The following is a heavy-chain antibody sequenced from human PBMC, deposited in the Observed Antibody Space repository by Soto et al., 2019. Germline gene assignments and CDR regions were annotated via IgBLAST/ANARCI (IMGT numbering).Heavy chain of an antibody. CDR1: GFTFSSYA. D-gene: IGHD2-2*01. V-gene: IGHV3-23*01. Sequence: EVQLLESGGGLVQPGGSLRLSCAASGFTFSSYAMSWVRQAPGKGLEWVSAISGSGGSTYYADSVKGRFTISRDNSKNTLYLQMNSLRAEDTAVYYCAKDPPFVVVPAPDYFDYWGQGTLVTASS. CDR2: ISGSGGST. CDR3: AKDPPFVVVPAPDYFDY. J-gene: IGHJ4*02.